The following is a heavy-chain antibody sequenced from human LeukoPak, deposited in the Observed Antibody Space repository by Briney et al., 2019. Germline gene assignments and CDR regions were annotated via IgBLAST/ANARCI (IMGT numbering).Heavy chain of an antibody. CDR1: GFTFSRYW. Sequence: GGSLRLSCAASGFTFSRYWMSWVRQAPGKGLEWVASINQDESAKFYVDSVGGRFTISRDNAKNSLYVQMNSLRAEDTAVYYCARDDDYYDSSGYYYDYFDYWGQGTLVTVSS. V-gene: IGHV3-7*01. CDR2: INQDESAK. CDR3: ARDDDYYDSSGYYYDYFDY. J-gene: IGHJ4*02. D-gene: IGHD3-22*01.